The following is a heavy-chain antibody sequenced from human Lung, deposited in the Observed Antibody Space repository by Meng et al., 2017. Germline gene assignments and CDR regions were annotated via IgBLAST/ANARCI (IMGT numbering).Heavy chain of an antibody. CDR1: GFTLSDYT. V-gene: IGHV3-21*01. Sequence: EVQLVESGGGLVKSGGSLRLSCAASGFTLSDYTMNWVRQAPGKGLEWVSSISSSSKYIDYAGSVKGRFTTSRDNAKNSLYLQMNSLRAEDTAVYYCAREVGGSYHFDYWGQGTLVTVSS. D-gene: IGHD1-26*01. J-gene: IGHJ4*02. CDR2: ISSSSKYI. CDR3: AREVGGSYHFDY.